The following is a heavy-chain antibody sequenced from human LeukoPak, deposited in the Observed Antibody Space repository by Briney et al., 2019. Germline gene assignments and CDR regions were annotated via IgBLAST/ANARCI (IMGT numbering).Heavy chain of an antibody. CDR1: GFTFSNYW. D-gene: IGHD6-19*01. Sequence: GGSLRLSCAASGFTFSNYWMYWVRQVPGEGLVWVSRINSEGSVTNYADSVKGRFTISRDNAKNTLYLVMNNLRADDTAVYFCARVPGSGWFTAVDYWGQGTLVSVSS. V-gene: IGHV3-74*01. CDR3: ARVPGSGWFTAVDY. CDR2: INSEGSVT. J-gene: IGHJ4*02.